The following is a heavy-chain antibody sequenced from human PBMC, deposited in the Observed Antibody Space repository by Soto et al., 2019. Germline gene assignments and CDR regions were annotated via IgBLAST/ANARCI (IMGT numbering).Heavy chain of an antibody. J-gene: IGHJ4*02. CDR1: GFTFRTYA. D-gene: IGHD5-12*01. V-gene: IGHV3-48*02. CDR2: ISHSSSTI. Sequence: EVQLVESGGGLVQPGGSLRLSCAASGFTFRTYAMNWVRQVPGKGLEWVSDISHSSSTIYYADSVKGRFTISRDNAKNSLYLQMDSLRDEDTAIYACARDRGWTCYDVAYLGEGTLVTVSS. CDR3: ARDRGWTCYDVAY.